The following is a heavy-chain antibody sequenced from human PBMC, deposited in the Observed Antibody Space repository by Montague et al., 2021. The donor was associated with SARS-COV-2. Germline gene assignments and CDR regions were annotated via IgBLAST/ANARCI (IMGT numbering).Heavy chain of an antibody. V-gene: IGHV3-23*03. J-gene: IGHJ4*02. Sequence: SLRLSCAASGFTFSSYAMSWVRQAPGKGLEWVSVIYSGGSSTYYADSXKGRFTISRDNSKNTLYLQINSLRAEDTAVYYCAKSRGIRYDSSGYYYPLDYWGQGTLVTVSS. CDR2: IYSGGSST. CDR3: AKSRGIRYDSSGYYYPLDY. D-gene: IGHD3-22*01. CDR1: GFTFSSYA.